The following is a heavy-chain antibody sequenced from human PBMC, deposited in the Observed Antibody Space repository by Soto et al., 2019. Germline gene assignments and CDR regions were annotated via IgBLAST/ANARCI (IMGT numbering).Heavy chain of an antibody. Sequence: SVKVCCKTSGYTFTGYYLHWVRQAPGRGLEWVGWINPKTGDTNNAQKFQGRVTMTTDTSISTGYMELSGLKSDDTAVYYCVTGDHLVRWGQGTRVTVSS. V-gene: IGHV1-2*02. J-gene: IGHJ4*02. D-gene: IGHD6-6*01. CDR3: VTGDHLVR. CDR2: INPKTGDT. CDR1: GYTFTGYY.